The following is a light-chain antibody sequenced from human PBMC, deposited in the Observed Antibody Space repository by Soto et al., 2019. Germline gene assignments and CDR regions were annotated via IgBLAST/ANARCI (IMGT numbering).Light chain of an antibody. CDR2: GAS. Sequence: EVVMTQSPATLSVSPGERATLSCRASQSVSSSLAWCQQKPGQAPRLLIYGASSRATGIPDRFSGSGSGTDFTLTISRLEPEDFAVYYCQQYGSSPPYTFGQGTKVDIK. CDR3: QQYGSSPPYT. V-gene: IGKV3-20*01. J-gene: IGKJ1*01. CDR1: QSVSSS.